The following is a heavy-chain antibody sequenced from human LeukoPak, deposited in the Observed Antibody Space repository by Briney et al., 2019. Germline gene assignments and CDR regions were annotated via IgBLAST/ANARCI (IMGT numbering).Heavy chain of an antibody. CDR1: GYTFTSYD. D-gene: IGHD3-9*01. CDR3: ARAGILTGYYSYYYYGMDV. J-gene: IGHJ6*02. V-gene: IGHV1-8*01. Sequence: ASVKVSCKASGYTFTSYDINWVRQATGQGLEWMGWMHPNSGNTGYAQKFQGRVTMTRNTSISTAYMELSSLRSEEPAVYYCARAGILTGYYSYYYYGMDVWGQGTTVTVSS. CDR2: MHPNSGNT.